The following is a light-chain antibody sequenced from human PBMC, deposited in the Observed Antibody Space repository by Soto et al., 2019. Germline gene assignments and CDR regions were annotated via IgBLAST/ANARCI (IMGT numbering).Light chain of an antibody. V-gene: IGLV2-14*01. J-gene: IGLJ2*01. CDR3: SSYTISSTLVV. CDR1: SSDVGGYNY. Sequence: QSALTQPASVSGSPGQSITISCTGTSSDVGGYNYVSWYQQHPGKAPKIMIYEVSHRPSGVSDRFSGSKSGNTASLTISGLQAEDEADYYCSSYTISSTLVVFGGGTKVTVL. CDR2: EVS.